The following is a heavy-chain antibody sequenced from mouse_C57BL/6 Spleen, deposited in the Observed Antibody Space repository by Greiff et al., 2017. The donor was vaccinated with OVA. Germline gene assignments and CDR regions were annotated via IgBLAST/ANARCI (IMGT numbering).Heavy chain of an antibody. D-gene: IGHD2-1*01. CDR1: GYTFTSYW. Sequence: QVQLQQPGAELVMPGASVKLSCKASGYTFTSYWMHWVKQRPGQGLEWIGEIDPSDSYTNYNQKFKGKSTLTVDKSSSTAYMQLSSLTSEDSAVYYGARVLYDGMGAMDYWGQGTSVTVAA. CDR3: ARVLYDGMGAMDY. V-gene: IGHV1-69*01. J-gene: IGHJ4*01. CDR2: IDPSDSYT.